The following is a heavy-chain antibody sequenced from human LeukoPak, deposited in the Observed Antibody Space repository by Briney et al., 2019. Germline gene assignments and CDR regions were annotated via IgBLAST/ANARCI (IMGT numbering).Heavy chain of an antibody. CDR2: IKQDGSEK. CDR3: ARDLDRAFDI. Sequence: GGSLRLSCAASGLTVSSNYMSWVRQAPGKGLEWVANIKQDGSEKYYVDSVKGRFTISRDNAKNSLYLQMNSLRAEDTAVYYCARDLDRAFDIWGQGTMVTVSS. J-gene: IGHJ3*02. CDR1: GLTVSSNY. D-gene: IGHD1-1*01. V-gene: IGHV3-7*01.